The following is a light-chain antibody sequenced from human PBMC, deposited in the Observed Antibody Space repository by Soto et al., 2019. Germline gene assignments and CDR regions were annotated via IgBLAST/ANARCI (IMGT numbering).Light chain of an antibody. CDR2: KTS. CDR1: QSISSW. V-gene: IGKV1-5*03. CDR3: QQYNSYPGT. J-gene: IGKJ1*01. Sequence: DIQMTQSPSTLSASVGDRVTITCRASQSISSWWAWYQQKPGKAPKLLISKTSSLESGVPSRFSGSGSGTEFTLTSSSLPPDDFATYYCQQYNSYPGTFGQGTKVYIK.